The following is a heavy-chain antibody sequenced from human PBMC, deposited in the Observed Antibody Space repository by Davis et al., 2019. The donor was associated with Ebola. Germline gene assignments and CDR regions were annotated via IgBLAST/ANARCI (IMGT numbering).Heavy chain of an antibody. V-gene: IGHV4-31*03. CDR3: AREYCSGGSCYSGIDY. D-gene: IGHD2-15*01. Sequence: SETLSLTCTVSGGSISSGGYYWSWIRQHPGKGLEWIGYIYYSGSTYYNPSLKSRVTISVDTSKNQFSLKLSSVTAADTAVYYCAREYCSGGSCYSGIDYWGQGTLVTVSS. CDR2: IYYSGST. CDR1: GGSISSGGYY. J-gene: IGHJ4*02.